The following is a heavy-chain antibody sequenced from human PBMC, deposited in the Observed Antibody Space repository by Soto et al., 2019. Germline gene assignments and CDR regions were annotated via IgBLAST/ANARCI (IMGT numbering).Heavy chain of an antibody. D-gene: IGHD3-22*01. V-gene: IGHV4-59*01. J-gene: IGHJ4*02. CDR2: IYYSGST. CDR1: GGSISSYY. CDR3: ARDAVDDSSCYYYFDY. Sequence: NPSGTLSLTCTVSGGSISSYYWSWIRQPPGKGVEWIGYIYYSGSTNYSPSLKSRVTISVDTSKNQFSLKLSSVTAADTAVYYCARDAVDDSSCYYYFDYWGQGTLVTVSS.